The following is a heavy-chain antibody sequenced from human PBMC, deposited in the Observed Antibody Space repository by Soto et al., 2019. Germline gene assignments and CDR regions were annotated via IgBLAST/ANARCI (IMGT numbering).Heavy chain of an antibody. CDR3: ARERSIFGVVTFDF. V-gene: IGHV4-59*01. D-gene: IGHD3-3*01. CDR1: GASPTNDY. CDR2: IYHSGYT. J-gene: IGHJ4*02. Sequence: QVQLQESGPGLVRPSETLSLTCSVSGASPTNDYWNWIRQSPGKGLEWIGDIYHSGYTKYNPSFESRVTISIDTSKNQVSLNLTSVTAADTAVYYCARERSIFGVVTFDFWGQGPLVTVSS.